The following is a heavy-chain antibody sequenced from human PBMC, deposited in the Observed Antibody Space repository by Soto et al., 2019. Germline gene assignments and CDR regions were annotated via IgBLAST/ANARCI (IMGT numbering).Heavy chain of an antibody. CDR3: ARGSVVAATLFDY. D-gene: IGHD2-15*01. J-gene: IGHJ4*02. Sequence: QVQLQESGPGLVKPSQTLSLTCTVSGGSISSGGYYWSWIRQHPGKGLEWIGYIYYSGSTYYNPSLKNRVTISVDTSKNQFSLKLSSVTAADTAVYYCARGSVVAATLFDYWGQGTLVTVSS. CDR1: GGSISSGGYY. V-gene: IGHV4-31*03. CDR2: IYYSGST.